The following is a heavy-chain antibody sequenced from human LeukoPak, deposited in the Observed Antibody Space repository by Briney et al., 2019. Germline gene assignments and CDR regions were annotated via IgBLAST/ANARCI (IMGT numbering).Heavy chain of an antibody. J-gene: IGHJ4*02. CDR3: ARDLTYYYDSSGYEKAIGY. CDR2: IYYSGST. Sequence: PSETLSLTCTVSGGSISSGDYYWSWIRQPPGKGLEWIGYIYYSGSTYYNPSLKSRVTISVDTSKNQFSLKLSSVTAADTAVYYCARDLTYYYDSSGYEKAIGYWGQGTLVTVSS. V-gene: IGHV4-30-4*01. D-gene: IGHD3-22*01. CDR1: GGSISSGDYY.